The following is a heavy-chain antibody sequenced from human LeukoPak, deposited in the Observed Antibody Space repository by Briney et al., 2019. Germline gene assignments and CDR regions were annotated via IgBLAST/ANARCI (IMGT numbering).Heavy chain of an antibody. CDR2: IYYSGST. CDR1: GGSISSSSYY. Sequence: SETLSLTCTVSGGSISSSSYYWGWIRQPPGKGLEWIGSIYYSGSTYYNPSLKSRVTISVDTSKNQFSLKLSSVTAADTAVYYCARQGGYDVGYFDYWGQGTLVTVSS. CDR3: ARQGGYDVGYFDY. D-gene: IGHD5-12*01. V-gene: IGHV4-39*01. J-gene: IGHJ4*02.